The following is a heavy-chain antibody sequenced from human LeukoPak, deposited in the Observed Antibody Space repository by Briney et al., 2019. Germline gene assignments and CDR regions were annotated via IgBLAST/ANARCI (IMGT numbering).Heavy chain of an antibody. CDR1: GFTFSSYA. Sequence: GGSLRLSCAASGFTFSSYAMHWVRQAPGKGLEWVAVISYDGSNKYYADSVRGRYTISRDNVKNSLYLEMNSLRAEDTAVYYCTRTTRVPDNWGQGTLVTVSS. CDR3: TRTTRVPDN. V-gene: IGHV3-30-3*01. D-gene: IGHD4-17*01. J-gene: IGHJ4*02. CDR2: ISYDGSNK.